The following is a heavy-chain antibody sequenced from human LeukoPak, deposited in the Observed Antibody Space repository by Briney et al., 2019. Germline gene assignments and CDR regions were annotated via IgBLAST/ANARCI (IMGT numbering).Heavy chain of an antibody. CDR2: IIPIFGIA. CDR1: GGTFSSYA. Sequence: SVKVSCKASGGTFSSYASSWVRQAPGQGLEGMGRIIPIFGIANYAQKFQGRVTITADKSTSTAYMELSSLRSEDTAVYYCARGAYCRGDSYPNWFDLWGQGTLVTVSS. V-gene: IGHV1-69*04. J-gene: IGHJ5*02. D-gene: IGHD2-21*02. CDR3: ARGAYCRGDSYPNWFDL.